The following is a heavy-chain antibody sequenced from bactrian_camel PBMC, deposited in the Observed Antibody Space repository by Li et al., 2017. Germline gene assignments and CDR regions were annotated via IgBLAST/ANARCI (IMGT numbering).Heavy chain of an antibody. J-gene: IGHJ4*01. CDR3: VRDGPISSLGDYSLAY. CDR1: GFAFSNYA. Sequence: QLVESGGGLVQPGTSLRLSCAASGFAFSNYAMSWVRQEPGKGLEWVSVIDSGGGSTFYLDSVKGRFTISRDSAKNTVYLQMNSLKAEDTAVYYCVRDGPISSLGDYSLAYWGQGTQVTVS. V-gene: IGHV3S40*01. CDR2: IDSGGGST. D-gene: IGHD4*01.